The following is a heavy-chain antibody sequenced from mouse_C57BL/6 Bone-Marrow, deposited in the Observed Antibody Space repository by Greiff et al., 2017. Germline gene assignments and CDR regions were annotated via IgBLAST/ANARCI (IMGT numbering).Heavy chain of an antibody. CDR2: INPNNGGT. Sequence: EVQLQQSGPELVKPGASVKMSCKASGYTFTDYNMHWVKQSHGKSLEWIGYINPNNGGTSYNQKFKGKATLTVNKSSSTAYMELRSLTSDDSAVYYCANDLLWLRRYYYAMYYWGQGTSVTVSS. D-gene: IGHD2-2*01. V-gene: IGHV1-22*01. CDR3: ANDLLWLRRYYYAMYY. J-gene: IGHJ4*01. CDR1: GYTFTDYN.